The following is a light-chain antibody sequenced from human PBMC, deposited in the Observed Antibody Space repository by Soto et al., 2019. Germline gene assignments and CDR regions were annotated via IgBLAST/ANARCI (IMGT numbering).Light chain of an antibody. CDR2: GAS. V-gene: IGKV3-15*01. CDR3: QQYNNWPPT. Sequence: VLTQSAGTLSLSPEKSTTLSCTASQSVSSTFLAWYQQKPGQAPRLLIYGASTRATGIPARFSGSGSGTEFTLTISSLQSEDFAVYYCQQYNNWPPTFGQGTKV. CDR1: QSVSST. J-gene: IGKJ1*01.